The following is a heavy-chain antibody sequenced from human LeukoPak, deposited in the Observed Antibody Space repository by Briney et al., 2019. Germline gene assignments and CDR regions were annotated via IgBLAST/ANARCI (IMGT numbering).Heavy chain of an antibody. D-gene: IGHD5-18*01. Sequence: SETLSLTCAVYGGSFSGFYWSWIRQPPGKGLEWIGEISHSGTTYYNPSLVSRVTVSVDTSKSQFSLRLSSMTAADTAVYYCARGGLDTKRGGYFDFWGQGILVTVSS. CDR3: ARGGLDTKRGGYFDF. V-gene: IGHV4-34*01. J-gene: IGHJ4*02. CDR1: GGSFSGFY. CDR2: ISHSGTT.